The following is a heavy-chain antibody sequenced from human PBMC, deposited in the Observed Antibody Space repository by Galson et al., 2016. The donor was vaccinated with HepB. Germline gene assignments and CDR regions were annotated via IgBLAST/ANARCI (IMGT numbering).Heavy chain of an antibody. Sequence: SVKVSCKASGGTFSSNAITWVRQAPGQGLEWMGWISAYNGYTNYAQKLQGRVTMTTHTSTSTVYMELRSLRSDDTAVYYCARGGGGTYFENYYYGMDVWGQGTTVTVSS. CDR1: GGTFSSNA. CDR2: ISAYNGYT. J-gene: IGHJ6*02. V-gene: IGHV1-18*01. CDR3: ARGGGGTYFENYYYGMDV. D-gene: IGHD1-26*01.